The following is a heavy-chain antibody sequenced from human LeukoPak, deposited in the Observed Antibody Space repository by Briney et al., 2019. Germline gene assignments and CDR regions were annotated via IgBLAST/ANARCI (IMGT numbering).Heavy chain of an antibody. V-gene: IGHV3-74*01. Sequence: GGSLRLSCAASGFTFDDYAMHWVRQAPGKGLEWVSRINSDGSSTSYADSVKGRFTISRDNAKNTLYLQMNSLRAEDTAVYYCARGGVGVYCSSTSCYAFDYWGQGTLVTVSS. CDR3: ARGGVGVYCSSTSCYAFDY. CDR1: GFTFDDYA. J-gene: IGHJ4*02. CDR2: INSDGSST. D-gene: IGHD2-2*01.